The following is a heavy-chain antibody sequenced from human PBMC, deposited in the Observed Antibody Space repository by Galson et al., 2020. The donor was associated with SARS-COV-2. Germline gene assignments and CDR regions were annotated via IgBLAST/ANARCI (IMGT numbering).Heavy chain of an antibody. CDR2: IKQDGSEK. Sequence: GGSLRLSCAASGFTFSSYWMSWVRQAPGKGLEWVANIKQDGSEKYYVDSVKGRFTISRDNAKNSLYLQMNSLRAEDTAVYYCARENGWFGELSGRYYYGIDVWGQGTTVTVSS. CDR3: ARENGWFGELSGRYYYGIDV. J-gene: IGHJ6*02. CDR1: GFTFSSYW. D-gene: IGHD3-10*01. V-gene: IGHV3-7*03.